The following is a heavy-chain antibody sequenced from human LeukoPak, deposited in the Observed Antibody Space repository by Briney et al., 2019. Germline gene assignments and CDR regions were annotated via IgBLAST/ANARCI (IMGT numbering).Heavy chain of an antibody. Sequence: ASVKVSCKASGYTFTSYDINWVRQAPGQGLEWMGWMNPNSGNTGYAQKFQGRVTMTRNTSISTAYMELGSLRSEDTAVYYCARGGVLRYFEGFDPWGQGTLVTVSS. CDR3: ARGGVLRYFEGFDP. D-gene: IGHD3-9*01. V-gene: IGHV1-8*01. CDR2: MNPNSGNT. J-gene: IGHJ5*02. CDR1: GYTFTSYD.